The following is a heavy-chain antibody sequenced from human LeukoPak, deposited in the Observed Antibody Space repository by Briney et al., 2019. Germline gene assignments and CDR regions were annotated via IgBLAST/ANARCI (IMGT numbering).Heavy chain of an antibody. CDR1: GFTFTNYA. Sequence: GRSLRLSCAASGFTFTNYALHWVRQAPGKGLEWVAVISYDGTNKYYADSVKGRFTISRDNSKNTLYLQMNSLRAEDTAVYYCAKDLDSSGYSYWGQGTLVTVSS. J-gene: IGHJ4*02. CDR2: ISYDGTNK. V-gene: IGHV3-30-3*01. CDR3: AKDLDSSGYSY. D-gene: IGHD3-22*01.